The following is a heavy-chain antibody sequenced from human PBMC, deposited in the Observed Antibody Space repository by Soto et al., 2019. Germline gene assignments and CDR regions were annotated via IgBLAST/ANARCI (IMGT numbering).Heavy chain of an antibody. CDR1: GFTFSNAW. Sequence: GGSLRLSCAASGFTFSNAWMSWVRQAPGKGLEWVGRIKSKTDGGTTDYAAPVKGRFTISRDDSKNTLYLQMNSLKTEDTAVYYCTTPYYYDSSGYRDYWGQGTLVTVSS. D-gene: IGHD3-22*01. CDR3: TTPYYYDSSGYRDY. V-gene: IGHV3-15*01. J-gene: IGHJ4*02. CDR2: IKSKTDGGTT.